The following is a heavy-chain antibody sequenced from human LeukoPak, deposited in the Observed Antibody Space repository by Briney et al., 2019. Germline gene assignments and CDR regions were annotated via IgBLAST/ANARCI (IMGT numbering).Heavy chain of an antibody. CDR1: GFTFDDYA. V-gene: IGHV3-20*04. Sequence: GGSLRLSCAASGFTFDDYAMSWVRQAPGKGLEWVSAIVWSGATTGYAASVKGRFTISRDNVKNSLYLQMSSLRVDDTALYYCTSGQGSCSGGSCPNWFDPWGRGTLVTVSS. D-gene: IGHD2-15*01. J-gene: IGHJ5*02. CDR3: TSGQGSCSGGSCPNWFDP. CDR2: IVWSGATT.